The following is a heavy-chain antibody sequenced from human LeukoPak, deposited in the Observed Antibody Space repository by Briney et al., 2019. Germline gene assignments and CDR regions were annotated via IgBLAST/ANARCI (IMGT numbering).Heavy chain of an antibody. D-gene: IGHD1-26*01. CDR2: ISSSGSTI. Sequence: GGSLRLSCAASGFTFSDYYMSWIRQAPGKGLEWVSYISSSGSTIYYADSVKGRFTISRDSAINSIYLQMNRLKVEDTAVYYCAGEEVGTVSAFNIWGRGTKVSVSS. CDR3: AGEEVGTVSAFNI. J-gene: IGHJ3*02. V-gene: IGHV3-11*01. CDR1: GFTFSDYY.